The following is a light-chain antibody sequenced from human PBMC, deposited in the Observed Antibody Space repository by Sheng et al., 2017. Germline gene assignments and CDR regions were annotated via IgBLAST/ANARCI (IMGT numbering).Light chain of an antibody. CDR3: QHYQTSSGT. V-gene: IGKV1-5*03. CDR1: QSISSW. Sequence: DIQMTQSPSTLSASVGDRVTLTCRASQSISSWLAWYQQKPGKAPKLLIYKASTLASGVPSRFSGSGSATEFTLTVSSLQPDDFATYYCQHYQTSSGTFGQGTKVEIK. J-gene: IGKJ1*01. CDR2: KAS.